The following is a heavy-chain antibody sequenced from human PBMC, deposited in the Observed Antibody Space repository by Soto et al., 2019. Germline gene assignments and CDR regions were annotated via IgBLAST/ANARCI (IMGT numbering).Heavy chain of an antibody. V-gene: IGHV4-34*01. CDR3: ARWVPDSESWFDP. D-gene: IGHD1-26*01. Sequence: QVQLQQWGAGLLKPSETLSLTCAVYGGSFSGYYWSWIRQPPGKGLEWIGEINHSGSTNYNQSLKSRVTISVYTSKNQFSLKLNSVTAANTAVYYCARWVPDSESWFDPWGQGTMVTVS. CDR1: GGSFSGYY. J-gene: IGHJ5*02. CDR2: INHSGST.